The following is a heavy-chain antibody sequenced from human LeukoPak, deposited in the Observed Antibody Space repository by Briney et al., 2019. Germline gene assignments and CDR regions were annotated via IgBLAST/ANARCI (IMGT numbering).Heavy chain of an antibody. J-gene: IGHJ4*02. V-gene: IGHV6-1*01. CDR2: AYYRSKWYS. Sequence: SQTFSLTCAISGASVSSNSAAWNWIRQSPSRGLEWLGRAYYRSKWYSDYAVSVKSRITINTDTSKNQFSLQLNSVTPEDTAVYYCARHSTSWDPFDYWGQGTLVTVSS. CDR1: GASVSSNSAA. D-gene: IGHD6-13*01. CDR3: ARHSTSWDPFDY.